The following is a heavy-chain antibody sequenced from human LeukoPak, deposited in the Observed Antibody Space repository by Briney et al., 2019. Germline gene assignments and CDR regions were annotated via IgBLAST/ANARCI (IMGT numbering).Heavy chain of an antibody. CDR3: ARGTRGGLYYYYYMDV. V-gene: IGHV1-8*01. D-gene: IGHD3-16*01. CDR1: GYTFTSYD. Sequence: ASVKVSCKASGYTFTSYDINWVRQATGQGLEWMGWMNPNSGNTGYAQKFQRRVTMTRNTSISTAYMELSSLRSDDTAVYYCARGTRGGLYYYYYMDVWGKGTTVTISS. CDR2: MNPNSGNT. J-gene: IGHJ6*03.